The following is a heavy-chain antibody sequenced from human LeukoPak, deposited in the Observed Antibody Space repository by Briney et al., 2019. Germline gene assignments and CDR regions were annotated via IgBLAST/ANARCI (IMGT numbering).Heavy chain of an antibody. CDR3: AGYCSGGSCRQFYFDY. V-gene: IGHV4-31*03. CDR1: GGSISSGGYY. Sequence: PSETLSLTCTVSGGSISSGGYYWSWIRQHPGKGLEWIGYIYYSGSTYYNPSLKSRVTISVDTSKNQFSLKQSSVTAADTAVYYCAGYCSGGSCRQFYFDYWGQGTLVTVSS. J-gene: IGHJ4*02. CDR2: IYYSGST. D-gene: IGHD2-15*01.